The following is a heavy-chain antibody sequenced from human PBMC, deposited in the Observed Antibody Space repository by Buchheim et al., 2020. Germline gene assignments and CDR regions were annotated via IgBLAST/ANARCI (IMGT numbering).Heavy chain of an antibody. CDR2: VSYSGTT. D-gene: IGHD6-19*01. V-gene: IGHV4-59*01. CDR3: ARVRASGWYFFDF. Sequence: QVQLQESGPRLVKPSETLSLTCTVSGGSISGYYWSWIRQPPEKGLEWIGYVSYSGTTVYVPSLERRVTISVATPNKQFSLKLTSATAADTAVYYCARVRASGWYFFDFWGQGTL. J-gene: IGHJ4*02. CDR1: GGSISGYY.